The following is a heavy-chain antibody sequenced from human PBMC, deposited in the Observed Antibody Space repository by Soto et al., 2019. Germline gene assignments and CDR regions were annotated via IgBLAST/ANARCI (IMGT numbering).Heavy chain of an antibody. CDR3: AREKEDEGSSSLRVYYGMDA. CDR2: ISSSSYYI. Sequence: GGSLRLSCAASGFTLSTYSMTWVRQAPGKGLERVSSISSSSYYIHYADSVKGRFTISRDSAKNSVYLQLNSLRAEDTAVYYCAREKEDEGSSSLRVYYGMDAWGQGTTVTVSS. V-gene: IGHV3-21*01. CDR1: GFTLSTYS. J-gene: IGHJ6*02. D-gene: IGHD6-6*01.